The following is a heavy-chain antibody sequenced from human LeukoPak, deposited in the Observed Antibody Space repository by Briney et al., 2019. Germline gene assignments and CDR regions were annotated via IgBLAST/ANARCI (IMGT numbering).Heavy chain of an antibody. Sequence: GGSLRLSYAASGFTFSSYAMSWVRQAPGKGLEWVSAISGSGGSTYYADSVKGRFTISRDNSKNTLYLQMNSLRAEDTAVYYCAKQALSDYVWGGYRYFDYWGQGTLVTVSS. D-gene: IGHD3-16*02. V-gene: IGHV3-23*01. CDR1: GFTFSSYA. CDR2: ISGSGGST. CDR3: AKQALSDYVWGGYRYFDY. J-gene: IGHJ4*02.